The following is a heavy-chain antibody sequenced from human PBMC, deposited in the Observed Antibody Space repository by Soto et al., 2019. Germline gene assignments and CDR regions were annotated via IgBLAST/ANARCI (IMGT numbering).Heavy chain of an antibody. Sequence: HGGSPKLCCAACGFIFCRYSINGVRKAPGRGLEWVSYISGGSSYIYYADSVKGRFTISRDNAKNSLFLEMTSLRAEDTAVYYCARDLGISGMDVWGQGTTVTVSS. V-gene: IGHV3-21*01. CDR3: ARDLGISGMDV. CDR1: GFIFCRYS. J-gene: IGHJ6*02. CDR2: ISGGSSYI. D-gene: IGHD3-16*01.